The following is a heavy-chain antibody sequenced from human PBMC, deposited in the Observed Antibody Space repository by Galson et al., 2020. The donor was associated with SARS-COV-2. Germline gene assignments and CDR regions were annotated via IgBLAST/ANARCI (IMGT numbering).Heavy chain of an antibody. V-gene: IGHV4-39*01. CDR3: ARRPRPIAAAGTFDY. CDR2: IFYSGST. D-gene: IGHD6-13*01. Sequence: ETSETLSLTCTVSGGSISSSSYYWDWIRQPPGKGLEWIGSIFYSGSTYYNPSLKSRVTISVDTSKNQFSLKLSSVTAADTAVYYCARRPRPIAAAGTFDYWGQGTLVTVSS. CDR1: GGSISSSSYY. J-gene: IGHJ4*02.